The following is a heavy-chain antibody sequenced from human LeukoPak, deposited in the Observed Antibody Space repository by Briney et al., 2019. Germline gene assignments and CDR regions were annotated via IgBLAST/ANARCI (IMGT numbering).Heavy chain of an antibody. CDR1: GFTFSSYG. V-gene: IGHV3-33*01. Sequence: PGGSLRLSCAASGFTFSSYGMHWVRQAPGKGLEWVAVIWYDGSNKYYADSVKGRFTISRDNSKNTMYLQMNSLRAEDTAVYYCARVPDGGSSWYGWFDPWGQGTLVTVSS. J-gene: IGHJ5*02. D-gene: IGHD6-13*01. CDR2: IWYDGSNK. CDR3: ARVPDGGSSWYGWFDP.